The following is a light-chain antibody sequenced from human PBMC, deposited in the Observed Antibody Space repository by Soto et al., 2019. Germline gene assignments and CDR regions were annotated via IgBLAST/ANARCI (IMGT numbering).Light chain of an antibody. CDR1: QSVISY. CDR3: QQYDNWPPLT. Sequence: EVILTQSPAPLSVSAAARATLSRRSSQSVISYSAWCQQKPGQAPSRLIHGASSRAAGIPARFSRSGQETKFCLNISSLQSEDFAVYYCQQYDNWPPLTFGQGTRL. J-gene: IGKJ5*01. CDR2: GAS. V-gene: IGKV3-15*01.